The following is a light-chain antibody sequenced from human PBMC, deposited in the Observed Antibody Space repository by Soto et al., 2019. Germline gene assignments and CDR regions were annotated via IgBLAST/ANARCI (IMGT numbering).Light chain of an antibody. CDR2: DAS. CDR1: ESIHVW. CDR3: QHYKSYPWT. V-gene: IGKV1-5*01. J-gene: IGKJ1*01. Sequence: DIQMTQSPSTLSASVGDRVTITCRASESIHVWLAWYQQKPGKAPNLLIFDASKLESGVPSRFGGSGSGTEFTLTISSLQPDDFATYYGQHYKSYPWTFGQGTKVDIK.